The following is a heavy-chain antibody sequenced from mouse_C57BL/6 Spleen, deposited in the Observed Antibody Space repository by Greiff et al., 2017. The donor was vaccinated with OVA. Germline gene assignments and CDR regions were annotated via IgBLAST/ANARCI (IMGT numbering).Heavy chain of an antibody. CDR3: ARKGTSGSILWYFDV. D-gene: IGHD2-10*02. J-gene: IGHJ1*03. CDR1: GYTFTSYW. CDR2: IHPNSGST. Sequence: QVQLQQSGAELVKPGASVKLSCKASGYTFTSYWMHWVKQRPGQGLEWIGMIHPNSGSTNYNEKFKSKATLTVDKSSSTAYMQLSSLTSEDSAVYYCARKGTSGSILWYFDVWGTGTTVTVSS. V-gene: IGHV1-64*01.